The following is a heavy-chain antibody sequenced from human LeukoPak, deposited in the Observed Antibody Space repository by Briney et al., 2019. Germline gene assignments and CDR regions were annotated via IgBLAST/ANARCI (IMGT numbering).Heavy chain of an antibody. V-gene: IGHV1-69*13. CDR1: GGTFSSYA. CDR3: ARDPGYCSSTSCYMGIDYYYYYGMDV. CDR2: IIPIFGTA. D-gene: IGHD2-2*02. Sequence: SVKVSCTASGGTFSSYAISWVRQAPGQGLEWMGGIIPIFGTANYAQKFQGRVTITADESTSTAYMELSSLRSEDTAVYYCARDPGYCSSTSCYMGIDYYYYYGMDVWGQGTTVAVSS. J-gene: IGHJ6*02.